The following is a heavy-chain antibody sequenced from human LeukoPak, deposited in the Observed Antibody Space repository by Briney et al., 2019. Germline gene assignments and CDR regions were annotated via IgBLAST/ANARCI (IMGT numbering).Heavy chain of an antibody. D-gene: IGHD6-19*01. CDR3: ARLSIAVDGIGVFDI. CDR2: MYTRDSDT. J-gene: IGHJ3*02. CDR1: GYISTSYW. Sequence: AESLMYSGKGSGYISTSYWISWVRQMAGKGQERMGFMYTRDSDTRYSPPFQGEATNSADRSISTAYRQWSRLPVWNTAIYTSARLSIAVDGIGVFDIWGQGTMVTVSS. V-gene: IGHV5-51*01.